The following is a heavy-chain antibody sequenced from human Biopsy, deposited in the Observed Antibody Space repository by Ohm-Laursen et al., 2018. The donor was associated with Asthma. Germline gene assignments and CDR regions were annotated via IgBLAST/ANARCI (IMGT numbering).Heavy chain of an antibody. CDR3: ARGPELDV. J-gene: IGHJ6*02. CDR2: TNERGVT. CDR1: PGSFSGFF. V-gene: IGHV4-34*01. Sequence: GTLSLTCYVYPGSFSGFFWTWIRQSPGKGLEWIGETNERGVTNNNPSLKSRVIISIDTNWNRVSLKLTSVTAADTAVYYCARGPELDVWGQGTTVTVSS.